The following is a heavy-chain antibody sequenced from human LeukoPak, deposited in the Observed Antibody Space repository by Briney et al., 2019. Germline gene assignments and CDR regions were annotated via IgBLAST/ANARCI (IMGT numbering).Heavy chain of an antibody. Sequence: SETLSLTCTVSGGSISSYYWSWIRQPAGKGLEWIGRIYTSGSTNYNPSLKSRVTMSVDTSKNQFSLKLSSVTAADTAVYYCARLYYDSSGNWFDPWGQGTLVTVSS. D-gene: IGHD3-22*01. CDR2: IYTSGST. J-gene: IGHJ5*02. V-gene: IGHV4-4*07. CDR3: ARLYYDSSGNWFDP. CDR1: GGSISSYY.